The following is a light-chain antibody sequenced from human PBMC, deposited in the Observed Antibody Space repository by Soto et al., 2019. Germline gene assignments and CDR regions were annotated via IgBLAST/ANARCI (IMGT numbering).Light chain of an antibody. J-gene: IGKJ1*01. V-gene: IGKV3-20*01. CDR2: GAS. Sequence: EIVLTQSPGTLSLSPGERATLSCRASQSVSNNYLAWYQQKPGQAPRLLIYGASSRATGIPDRFSGSGSGTDFTLTISRLEPEDFAVYYCQQYGSSRTFGQWTKVDIK. CDR1: QSVSNNY. CDR3: QQYGSSRT.